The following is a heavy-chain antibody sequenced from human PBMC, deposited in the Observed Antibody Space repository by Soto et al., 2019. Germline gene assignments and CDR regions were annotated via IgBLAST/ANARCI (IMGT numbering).Heavy chain of an antibody. CDR3: SRGPYDSSGYYRDYYYYGMDV. D-gene: IGHD3-22*01. CDR2: INAGNGNT. CDR1: GYTFTSYA. V-gene: IGHV1-3*01. J-gene: IGHJ6*02. Sequence: ASVKVSCKASGYTFTSYAMHWVRQAPGQRLEWMGWINAGNGNTKYSQKFQGRVTITRDTSASTAYMELSSLRSQDTAVYYCSRGPYDSSGYYRDYYYYGMDVWGQGTTVTVSS.